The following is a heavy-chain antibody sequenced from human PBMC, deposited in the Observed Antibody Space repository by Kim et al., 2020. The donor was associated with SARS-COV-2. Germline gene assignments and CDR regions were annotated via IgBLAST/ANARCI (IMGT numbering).Heavy chain of an antibody. D-gene: IGHD6-13*01. V-gene: IGHV1-18*01. CDR3: ARVGAAAGRAKNWFDP. Sequence: ASVKVSCKASGYTFTSYGISWVRQAPGQGLEWMGWISAYNGNTNYAQKLQGRVTMTTDTSTSTAYMELRSLRSDDTAVYYCARVGAAAGRAKNWFDPWGQGTLVTVSS. J-gene: IGHJ5*02. CDR1: GYTFTSYG. CDR2: ISAYNGNT.